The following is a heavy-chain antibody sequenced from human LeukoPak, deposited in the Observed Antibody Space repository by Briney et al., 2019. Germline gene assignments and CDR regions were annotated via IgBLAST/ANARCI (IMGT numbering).Heavy chain of an antibody. D-gene: IGHD4-23*01. Sequence: GGSLRLSCAASGFTFSSYSMNWVRQAPGKGLEWVSSISSSSYIYYADEVKGRFTISRDNAKNTLYQQMNSLRAEDTAVYYCARDRLRWFGGFDYWGKGTLVTVSS. CDR3: ARDRLRWFGGFDY. CDR2: ISSSSYI. J-gene: IGHJ4*02. V-gene: IGHV3-21*01. CDR1: GFTFSSYS.